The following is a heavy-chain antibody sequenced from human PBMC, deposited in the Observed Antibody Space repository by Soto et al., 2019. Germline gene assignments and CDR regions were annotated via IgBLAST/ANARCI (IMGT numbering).Heavy chain of an antibody. V-gene: IGHV3-33*01. Sequence: QVQLVESGGGVVQPGRSLRLSCAASGFIFSTYGMHWVRQAPGKGLEWVAVIWYDGSDKYYADSVKGRFTISRDNTKNTLYLQMNSLRAEDTAVYYCARASGPFDYWGQGTLVTVSS. CDR3: ARASGPFDY. CDR2: IWYDGSDK. D-gene: IGHD2-8*02. CDR1: GFIFSTYG. J-gene: IGHJ4*02.